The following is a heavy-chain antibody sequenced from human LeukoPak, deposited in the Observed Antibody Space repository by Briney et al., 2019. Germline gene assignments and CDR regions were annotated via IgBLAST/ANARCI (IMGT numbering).Heavy chain of an antibody. CDR2: IYYSGST. D-gene: IGHD3-9*01. Sequence: SETLSLTCTVPGGSISSGDYYWSWIRQPPGKGLEWIGYIYYSGSTYYNPSLKSRVTISVDTSKNQFSLKLSSVTAADTAVYYCARAMGRLRFFELWGQGTLVTVSS. J-gene: IGHJ4*02. CDR3: ARAMGRLRFFEL. V-gene: IGHV4-30-4*08. CDR1: GGSISSGDYY.